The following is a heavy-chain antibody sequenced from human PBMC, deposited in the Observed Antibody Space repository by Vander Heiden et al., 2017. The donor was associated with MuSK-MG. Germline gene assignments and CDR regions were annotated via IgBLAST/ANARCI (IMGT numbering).Heavy chain of an antibody. J-gene: IGHJ4*02. Sequence: QVQLQESGPELVKPSQTLSLTCSVSGGSVSSDDHHWSWIRQPAGKGLEWIGHIYRRGYTDYNPSLKNRVTVSVDTSRNQVSLDLRSVTAADTAVYYCARDPIDGYGFFDFWGRGTLVTVAS. V-gene: IGHV4-61*02. D-gene: IGHD5-12*01. CDR3: ARDPIDGYGFFDF. CDR2: IYRRGYT. CDR1: GGSVSSDDHH.